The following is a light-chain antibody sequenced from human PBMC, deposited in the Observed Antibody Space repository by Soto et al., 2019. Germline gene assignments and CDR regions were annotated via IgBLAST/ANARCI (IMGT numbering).Light chain of an antibody. Sequence: QSALTQPASVSGSPGQSITISCTGTSSDVGGYNSVSWYQQHPGKAPKLMIYDVSNRPSGVSNRFSGSKSVNTASLTISGRQAEDEADYYCSSYTSSSTVVFGGGTQLTVL. J-gene: IGLJ2*01. CDR2: DVS. CDR1: SSDVGGYNS. CDR3: SSYTSSSTVV. V-gene: IGLV2-14*03.